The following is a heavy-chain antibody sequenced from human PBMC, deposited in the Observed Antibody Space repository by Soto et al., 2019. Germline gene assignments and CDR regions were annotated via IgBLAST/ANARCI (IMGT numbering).Heavy chain of an antibody. J-gene: IGHJ5*02. CDR3: ARGGYCRGGGCLECDP. CDR2: ISGDSGNT. D-gene: IGHD2-15*01. Sequence: QVQLVQSGAEVKKPGASVKVSCKASGYTFTSFGISWVRQAPGQGLEWMGWISGDSGNTNYAQNLQGRVTMTTDTSTTTAYMELRGLRSDDTAVYYCARGGYCRGGGCLECDPWGQGTLVTVSS. V-gene: IGHV1-18*01. CDR1: GYTFTSFG.